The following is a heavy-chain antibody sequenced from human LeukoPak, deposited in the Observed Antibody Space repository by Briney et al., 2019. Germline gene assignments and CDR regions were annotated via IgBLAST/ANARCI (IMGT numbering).Heavy chain of an antibody. CDR1: GFPFSSYS. CDR2: IYSGGST. V-gene: IGHV3-66*01. D-gene: IGHD6-13*01. CDR3: AREGQQLVRGAFDY. Sequence: PGGSLRLSCAASGFPFSSYSMSWVRQAPGKGLEWVSVIYSGGSTYYADSVKGRFTISRDNSKNTLYLQMNSLRAEDTAVYYCAREGQQLVRGAFDYWGQGTLVTVSS. J-gene: IGHJ4*02.